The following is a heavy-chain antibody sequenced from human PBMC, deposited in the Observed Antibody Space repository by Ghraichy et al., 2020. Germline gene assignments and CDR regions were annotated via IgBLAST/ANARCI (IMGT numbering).Heavy chain of an antibody. V-gene: IGHV3-74*01. CDR2: INRDGSST. CDR1: GFIFSTYW. J-gene: IGHJ4*02. Sequence: GESLNISCAASGFIFSTYWMDWVRQTPGKGLVWVSRINRDGSSTSYADSVKGRFTISRDNAKNTLYPQMNSLRAEDTAVYSCTRFQSSIALSGNDYWGQGTLVTVSS. D-gene: IGHD6-19*01. CDR3: TRFQSSIALSGNDY.